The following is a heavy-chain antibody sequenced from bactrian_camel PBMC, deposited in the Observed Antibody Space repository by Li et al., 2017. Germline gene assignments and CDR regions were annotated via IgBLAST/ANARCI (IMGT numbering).Heavy chain of an antibody. D-gene: IGHD1*01. CDR2: IPRNGLP. CDR1: GTFTVPLC. CDR3: AAERRPGESVLRERSYVY. V-gene: IGHV3S53*01. Sequence: HVQLVESGGDSVQAGGSLRLSCVVTGTFTVPLCMGWYRQGPGQEREEIVRIPRNGLPRYGDFVKGRFTVSQDKTKRTLYLQMTDLKPEDTTMYYCAAERRPGESVLRERSYVYWGQGTQVTVS. J-gene: IGHJ4*01.